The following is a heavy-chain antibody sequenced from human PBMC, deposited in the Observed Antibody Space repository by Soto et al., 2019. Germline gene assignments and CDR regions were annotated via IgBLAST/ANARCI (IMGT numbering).Heavy chain of an antibody. Sequence: SQTLSLTWAISWDSVSSNSAAWNWIRQSPSRGLEWLGRTYYRSKWYNDYAVSVKSRITINPATSKNQFSLQLNSVTPEDTAVYYCARFGYSRGLNKRFDPLGQGNPVTVSS. V-gene: IGHV6-1*01. D-gene: IGHD6-19*01. CDR2: TYYRSKWYN. CDR1: WDSVSSNSAA. J-gene: IGHJ5*02. CDR3: ARFGYSRGLNKRFDP.